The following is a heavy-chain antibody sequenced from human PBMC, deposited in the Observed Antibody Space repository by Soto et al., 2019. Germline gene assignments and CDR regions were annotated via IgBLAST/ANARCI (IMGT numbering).Heavy chain of an antibody. CDR1: GFTFSSYW. CDR3: ARVGSGYSYYYYYYMDV. Sequence: GGSLRLSCAASGFTFSSYWMSWVRQAPGKGLEWVANIKQDGSEKYYVDYVKGRFTISRDNAKNSLYLQMNSLRSEDTAVYYCARVGSGYSYYYYYYMDVWGKGTTVTVSS. D-gene: IGHD3-3*01. V-gene: IGHV3-7*01. CDR2: IKQDGSEK. J-gene: IGHJ6*03.